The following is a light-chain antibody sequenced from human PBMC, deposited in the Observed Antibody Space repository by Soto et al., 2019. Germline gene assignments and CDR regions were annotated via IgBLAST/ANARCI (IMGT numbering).Light chain of an antibody. V-gene: IGKV3-15*01. Sequence: EIVMTQSPATLSVSPGERATLYCRASQSVSSNLAWYQQKPGQAPRLLMYGASTRATGFPDRFSGSGSGTEFTLTISSLHSEDFAVYYCQQYYDWPITFGQGTRLEIK. CDR2: GAS. CDR3: QQYYDWPIT. CDR1: QSVSSN. J-gene: IGKJ5*01.